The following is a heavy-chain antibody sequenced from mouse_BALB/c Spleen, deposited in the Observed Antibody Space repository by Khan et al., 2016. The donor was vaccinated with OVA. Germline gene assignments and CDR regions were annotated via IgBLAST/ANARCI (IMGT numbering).Heavy chain of an antibody. CDR1: GYTFTSYW. J-gene: IGHJ3*01. D-gene: IGHD2-1*01. CDR2: IFPGTGTT. V-gene: IGHV1S132*01. Sequence: VQLQESGAELVKPGASVKLSCKTSGYTFTSYWIQWVKQRPGQGLGWIGQIFPGTGTTYYNENFKGKATLTVDTSANTAYMQFSSLTSEDSAVYFWARGYLGNYEFVYWGQGTLVTVSP. CDR3: ARGYLGNYEFVY.